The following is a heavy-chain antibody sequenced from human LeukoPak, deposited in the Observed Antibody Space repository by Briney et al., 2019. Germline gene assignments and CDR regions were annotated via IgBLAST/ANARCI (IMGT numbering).Heavy chain of an antibody. D-gene: IGHD3-22*01. CDR3: AKDGDYDSSGPEYFQH. J-gene: IGHJ1*01. CDR1: GFTFSSYA. CDR2: ISGSGGST. V-gene: IGHV3-23*01. Sequence: GGSLRPSCAASGFTFSSYAMSWVRQAPGKGLEWVSAISGSGGSTYYADSVKGRFTISRDNSKNTLYLQMNSLRAEDTAVYYCAKDGDYDSSGPEYFQHWGQGTLVTVSS.